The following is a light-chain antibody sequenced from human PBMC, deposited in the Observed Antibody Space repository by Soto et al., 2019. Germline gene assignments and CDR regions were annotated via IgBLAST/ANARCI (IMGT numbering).Light chain of an antibody. CDR3: CSYAGSDINWV. CDR1: SSDVGSYNL. V-gene: IGLV2-23*01. Sequence: QSALTQPASVSGSPGQSITISCTGTSSDVGSYNLVSWYQQHPGKAPKLMVYEGTKRPSGVSNRFSGSKSGNTASLTISGLKAEDEADYYCCSYAGSDINWVFGRGTKLTVL. J-gene: IGLJ3*02. CDR2: EGT.